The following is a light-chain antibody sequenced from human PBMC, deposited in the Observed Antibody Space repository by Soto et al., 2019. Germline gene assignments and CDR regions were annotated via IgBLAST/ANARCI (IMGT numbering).Light chain of an antibody. CDR3: QQYDNLSWT. CDR2: DAS. V-gene: IGKV3-11*01. J-gene: IGKJ1*01. CDR1: QSVSRY. Sequence: EIVLTQSPVTLSLSPGERATLSCRASQSVSRYLAWYQQKPDQAPRLLIYDASNRATGIPARFSGSGSGTDFTLTISSLEPEDFAVYFCQQYDNLSWTFGQGTKVDIK.